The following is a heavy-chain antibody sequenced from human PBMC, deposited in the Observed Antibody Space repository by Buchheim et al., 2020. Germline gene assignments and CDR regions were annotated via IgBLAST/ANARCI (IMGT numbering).Heavy chain of an antibody. CDR2: ISYDGSNK. Sequence: QVQLVESGGGVVQPGRSLRLSCAASGFTFSSYAMHWVRQAPGKGLEWVAVISYDGSNKYYADSVKGRFTIPRANSKNTLYLQMNSLRAEDTAVYYCARGFYYDSSGTFDYWGQGTL. CDR3: ARGFYYDSSGTFDY. J-gene: IGHJ4*02. CDR1: GFTFSSYA. V-gene: IGHV3-30*04. D-gene: IGHD3-22*01.